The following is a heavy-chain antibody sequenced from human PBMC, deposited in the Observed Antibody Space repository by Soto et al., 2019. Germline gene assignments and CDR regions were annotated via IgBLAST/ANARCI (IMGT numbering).Heavy chain of an antibody. CDR3: ARGYCTNGVCYIIDY. CDR2: ISSSSSYI. D-gene: IGHD2-8*01. Sequence: GESLKISCAASGFTFSSYSMNWVRQAPGKGLEWVSSISSSSSYIYYADSVKGRFTISRDNAKNSLYLQMNSLRAEDTAVYYCARGYCTNGVCYIIDYWGQGTLVTVSS. CDR1: GFTFSSYS. J-gene: IGHJ4*02. V-gene: IGHV3-21*01.